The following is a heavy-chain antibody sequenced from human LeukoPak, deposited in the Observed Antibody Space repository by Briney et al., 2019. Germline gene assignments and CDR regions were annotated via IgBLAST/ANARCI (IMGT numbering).Heavy chain of an antibody. CDR2: IYYSGST. CDR1: GGSFSGYY. J-gene: IGHJ4*02. Sequence: PSETLSLTCAVYGGSFSGYYWSWIRQPPGKGLEWIGYIYYSGSTNYNPSLKSRVTISVDTSKNQFSLKLSSVTAADTAVYYCARYSGSPDDYFDYWGQGTLVTVSS. D-gene: IGHD1-26*01. V-gene: IGHV4-59*01. CDR3: ARYSGSPDDYFDY.